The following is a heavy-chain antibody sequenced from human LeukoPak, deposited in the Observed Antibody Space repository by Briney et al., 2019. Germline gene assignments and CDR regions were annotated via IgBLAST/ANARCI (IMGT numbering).Heavy chain of an antibody. V-gene: IGHV3-64*01. D-gene: IGHD5-18*01. CDR3: AKRIQSAMATGY. Sequence: GGSLRLSCAASGFTFRDYAMHWVRQAPGKGLQYVSAINANGGSTYYANSVKGRFTISRDNSKNTLYLQMNSLRAEDTAVYYCAKRIQSAMATGYWGQGTLVTVSS. J-gene: IGHJ4*02. CDR1: GFTFRDYA. CDR2: INANGGST.